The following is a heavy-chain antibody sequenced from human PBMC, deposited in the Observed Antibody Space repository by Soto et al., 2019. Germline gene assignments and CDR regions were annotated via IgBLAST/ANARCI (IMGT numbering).Heavy chain of an antibody. CDR3: AREADIDVGGLGFYDAFDI. CDR1: GGSISNYY. Sequence: SETLSLTCTISGGSISNYYWTWIRQTPGKGLEWIGYVYYSGNTNYNPSLKSRVSISVDMSKNQFSLELSSVTAADTAMYYCAREADIDVGGLGFYDAFDIWGPGTKVTVSS. J-gene: IGHJ3*02. D-gene: IGHD5-12*01. CDR2: VYYSGNT. V-gene: IGHV4-59*01.